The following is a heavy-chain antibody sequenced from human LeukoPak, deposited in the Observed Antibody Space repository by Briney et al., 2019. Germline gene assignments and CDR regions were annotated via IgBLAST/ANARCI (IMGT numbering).Heavy chain of an antibody. CDR3: ARHGAAAAGDYFYYYLDV. CDR1: GASITSYY. CDR2: IYYSGST. D-gene: IGHD6-13*01. V-gene: IGHV4-59*08. Sequence: NPSETLSLTCTVSGASITSYYWSWIRQLPGKGLECIGYIYYSGSTNYNPSLKSRVTISVDTSKNQFSLKLSSVSAADTAVYYCARHGAAAAGDYFYYYLDVWGKGTTVTVSS. J-gene: IGHJ6*03.